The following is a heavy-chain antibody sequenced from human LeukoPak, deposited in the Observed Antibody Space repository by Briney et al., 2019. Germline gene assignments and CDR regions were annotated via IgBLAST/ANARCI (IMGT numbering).Heavy chain of an antibody. CDR2: ISGSGGST. Sequence: GGSLRLSCAASGFTVSSNYMSWVRQAPGKGLEWVSAISGSGGSTYYADSVKGRFTISRDNSKNTLYLQMNSLRAEDTAVYYCATQVDTAMSWGQGTLVTVSS. CDR3: ATQVDTAMS. V-gene: IGHV3-23*01. CDR1: GFTVSSNY. J-gene: IGHJ5*02. D-gene: IGHD5-18*01.